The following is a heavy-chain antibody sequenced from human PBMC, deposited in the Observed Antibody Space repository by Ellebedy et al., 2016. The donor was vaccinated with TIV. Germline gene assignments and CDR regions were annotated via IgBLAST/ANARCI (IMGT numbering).Heavy chain of an antibody. J-gene: IGHJ3*02. D-gene: IGHD3-9*01. V-gene: IGHV3-23*01. CDR1: GFTFSSYA. Sequence: GESLEISCAGSGFTFSSYAMTWVRQTPGRGLEWVSTISGRGGNTYYADSVKGRFTISRDNSKNTLYLQMNSLSAEDTAVYYCAKWLRSYDILTGYSPPIYDAFDIWGQGKMVTVSS. CDR2: ISGRGGNT. CDR3: AKWLRSYDILTGYSPPIYDAFDI.